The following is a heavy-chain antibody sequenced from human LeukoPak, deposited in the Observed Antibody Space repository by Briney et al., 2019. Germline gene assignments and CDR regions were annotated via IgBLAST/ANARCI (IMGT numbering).Heavy chain of an antibody. D-gene: IGHD2-15*01. CDR3: ARDSPSGVDY. J-gene: IGHJ4*02. CDR1: GGSISSYY. V-gene: IGHV4-59*01. CDR2: IYYSGST. Sequence: PSETLSLTCTVSGGSISSYYWSWTRQPPGKGLEWIGYIYYSGSTNYNPSLKSRVTISVDTSKNQFSLKLSSVTAADTAVYYCARDSPSGVDYWGQGTLVTVSS.